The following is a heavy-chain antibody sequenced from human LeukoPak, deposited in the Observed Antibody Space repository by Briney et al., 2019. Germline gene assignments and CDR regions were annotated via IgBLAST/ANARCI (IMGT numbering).Heavy chain of an antibody. CDR3: AKDIGVLRYSGSWANFDY. CDR2: ISWNSGSI. CDR1: GFTFDDYA. V-gene: IGHV3-9*01. D-gene: IGHD6-13*01. J-gene: IGHJ4*02. Sequence: GRSLRLSCAASGFTFDDYAMHWVRQAPGKGLEWVSGISWNSGSIGYADSVKGRFTISRDNAKNSLYLQMNSLRAEDTALYYCAKDIGVLRYSGSWANFDYWGQGTLVTVSS.